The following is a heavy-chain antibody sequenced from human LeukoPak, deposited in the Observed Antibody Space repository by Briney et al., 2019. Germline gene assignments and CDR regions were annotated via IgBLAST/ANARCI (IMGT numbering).Heavy chain of an antibody. CDR2: INPNSGGT. V-gene: IGHV1-2*02. Sequence: ASVKVSCKASGYTFTGYYMHWVRQAPGQGLEWMGWINPNSGGTNYAQKFQGRVTMTRDTSISTAYMELSRLRSDDTAGYYCARLHSSSSIDYYYMDVWGKGTTVTISS. D-gene: IGHD6-13*01. CDR3: ARLHSSSSIDYYYMDV. J-gene: IGHJ6*03. CDR1: GYTFTGYY.